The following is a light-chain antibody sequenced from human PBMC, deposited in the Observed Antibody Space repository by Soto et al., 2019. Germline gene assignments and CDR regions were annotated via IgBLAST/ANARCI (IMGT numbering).Light chain of an antibody. Sequence: DIQMTQSPSSLSASVGDRVTITCRASHNIKNSVNWYQQTLGRAPRFLIYAASTLQSGVPSRFSGSGSGPEFTLTISSLQPEDFATYYCQQSYSTPRTFGLGTKVEIK. J-gene: IGKJ1*01. CDR1: HNIKNS. V-gene: IGKV1-39*01. CDR2: AAS. CDR3: QQSYSTPRT.